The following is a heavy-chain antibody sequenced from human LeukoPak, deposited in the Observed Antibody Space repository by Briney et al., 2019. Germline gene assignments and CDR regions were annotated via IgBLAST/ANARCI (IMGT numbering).Heavy chain of an antibody. CDR2: ISTSSRTI. V-gene: IGHV3-48*01. CDR1: GFTFSNYS. CDR3: AKEYYYDPIALFDY. D-gene: IGHD3-22*01. Sequence: GGSLRLSCAASGFTFSNYSLNWVRQAPGKGLEWVSYISTSSRTIYYADPVKGRFTISRDNAKNTLYLQMNSLRAEDTAVYYCAKEYYYDPIALFDYWGQGTLVTVSS. J-gene: IGHJ4*02.